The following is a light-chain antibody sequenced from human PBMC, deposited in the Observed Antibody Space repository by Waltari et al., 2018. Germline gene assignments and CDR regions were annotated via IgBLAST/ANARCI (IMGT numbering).Light chain of an antibody. V-gene: IGLV2-14*03. Sequence: QSALTQPASVSGSPAQSVTISCPVVSSDGHEYRLISWFPQHPGNAPKLLLYDVSNRASDISNRFSGYKSGNTASLTISRLQADDEADYFCSYYPDTHTPVVFGGGTKLTV. CDR2: DVS. CDR1: SSDGHEYRL. J-gene: IGLJ2*01. CDR3: SYYPDTHTPVV.